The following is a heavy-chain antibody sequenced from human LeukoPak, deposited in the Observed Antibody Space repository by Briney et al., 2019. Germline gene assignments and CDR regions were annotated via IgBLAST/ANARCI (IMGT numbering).Heavy chain of an antibody. D-gene: IGHD2-2*01. J-gene: IGHJ4*02. CDR3: AKAIVVVPAAPMDY. Sequence: GGSLTLSCAASGFTFNKAWMNWVRQAPGKGLEWVAFIRYDGSNKYYADSVKGRFTISRDNSKNTLYLQMNSLRAEDTAVYYCAKAIVVVPAAPMDYWGQGTLVTVSS. CDR1: GFTFNKAW. V-gene: IGHV3-30*02. CDR2: IRYDGSNK.